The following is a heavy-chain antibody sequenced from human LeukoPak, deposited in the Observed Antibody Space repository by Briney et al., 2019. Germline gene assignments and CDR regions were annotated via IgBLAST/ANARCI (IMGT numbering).Heavy chain of an antibody. CDR3: AKDAYYYDSSGYQVHDAFDI. V-gene: IGHV3-23*01. CDR2: IRGSGGST. CDR1: GFTFSNYA. D-gene: IGHD3-22*01. Sequence: GGSLRLSCAASGFTFSNYAMSWVRQAPGKGLEWVSAIRGSGGSTWYADSVKGRFTISRDNSKNTLYLQMNSLRAEDTAVYHCAKDAYYYDSSGYQVHDAFDIWGQGTMVTVSS. J-gene: IGHJ3*02.